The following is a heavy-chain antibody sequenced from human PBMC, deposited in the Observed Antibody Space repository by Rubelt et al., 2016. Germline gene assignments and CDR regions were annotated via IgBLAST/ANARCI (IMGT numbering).Heavy chain of an antibody. D-gene: IGHD6-19*01. V-gene: IGHV6-1*01. CDR2: TYYNSKWIN. Sequence: QVQLQQSGPGLVKPSQTLSLTCAISGDSVSGNSASWNWIRQSPSRGLEWLGRTYYNSKWINDYAVPVKSRINSKPDKSKNQFSLKLCSGTPEDTAGYDCARGWFGSGWSDWGQGTLVTVSS. J-gene: IGHJ4*02. CDR1: GDSVSGNSAS. CDR3: ARGWFGSGWSD.